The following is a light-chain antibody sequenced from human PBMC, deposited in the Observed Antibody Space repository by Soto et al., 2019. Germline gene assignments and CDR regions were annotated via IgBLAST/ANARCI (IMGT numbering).Light chain of an antibody. V-gene: IGKV1-5*01. CDR1: QSINSW. CDR2: DAS. J-gene: IGKJ1*01. Sequence: IQMTQSPSTLSASVGDRVTCTCRASQSINSWLAWYQQKPGKAPKLLIYDASSLQSGVPSRFTGSGSGPDFTLTISSLQPEDFATYYCQQSYSSPPTFGQGTKVDIK. CDR3: QQSYSSPPT.